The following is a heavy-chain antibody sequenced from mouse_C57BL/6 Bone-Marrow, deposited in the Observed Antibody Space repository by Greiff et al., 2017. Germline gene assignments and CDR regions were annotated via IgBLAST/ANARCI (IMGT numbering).Heavy chain of an antibody. CDR3: TPWTLTWFDY. V-gene: IGHV1-15*01. D-gene: IGHD3-3*01. CDR2: IDPEAGGT. Sequence: QVQLQQSGAELVRPGASVTLSCKASGYTFTDYEMHWVKQTPVHGLEWIGAIDPEAGGTAYNQKFKGKAILTADKSSSTAYMELRSLTSENSAVYYGTPWTLTWFDYWGQGTLVTVSA. J-gene: IGHJ3*01. CDR1: GYTFTDYE.